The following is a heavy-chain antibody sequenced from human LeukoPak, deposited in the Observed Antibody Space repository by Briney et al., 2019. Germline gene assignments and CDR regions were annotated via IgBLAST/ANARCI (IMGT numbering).Heavy chain of an antibody. CDR3: ARGPGVDTAMVTNY. V-gene: IGHV1-3*01. D-gene: IGHD5-18*01. CDR2: INAGNGNT. Sequence: ASVKVSCKASGYTFTSYAMHWVRQAPGQRLEWMGWINAGNGNTKYSQEFQGRVTITRDTSASTAYMELSSLRSDDTAVYYCARGPGVDTAMVTNYWGQGTLVTVSS. J-gene: IGHJ4*02. CDR1: GYTFTSYA.